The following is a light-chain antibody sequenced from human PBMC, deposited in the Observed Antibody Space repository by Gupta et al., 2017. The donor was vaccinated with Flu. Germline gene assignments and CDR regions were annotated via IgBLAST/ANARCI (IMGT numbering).Light chain of an antibody. CDR1: HSVTKC. CDR3: EQTYNTPPWT. CDR2: AAS. Sequence: DRFTITCRASHSVTKCLNWYQQKPGKAPKLLIYAASRLHSGVPSRFSGSGSGTDFTLNITSLQPEDFATYYCEQTYNTPPWTFGQGTKVDIK. V-gene: IGKV1-39*01. J-gene: IGKJ1*01.